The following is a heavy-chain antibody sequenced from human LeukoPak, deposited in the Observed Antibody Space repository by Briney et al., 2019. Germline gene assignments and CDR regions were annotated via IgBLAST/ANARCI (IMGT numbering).Heavy chain of an antibody. V-gene: IGHV4-59*08. Sequence: SETLSLTCTVSGGSISSYYWNWIRQPPGKGLEWIAYIYYSGSSNYNPSLKSRVTISVDTSKNQFSLKLSSVTAADTAVYYCARTLGYCSSTSCPMDVWGQGTTVTVSS. CDR3: ARTLGYCSSTSCPMDV. D-gene: IGHD2-2*01. J-gene: IGHJ6*02. CDR2: IYYSGSS. CDR1: GGSISSYY.